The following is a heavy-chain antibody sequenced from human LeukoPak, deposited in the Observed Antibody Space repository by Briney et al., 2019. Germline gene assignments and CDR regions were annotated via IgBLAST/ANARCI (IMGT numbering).Heavy chain of an antibody. CDR2: ISYDGTIR. V-gene: IGHV3-30*03. J-gene: IGHJ6*02. CDR1: GLTFSSYG. Sequence: QSGGSLRLSCAASGLTFSSYGMHWVRQAPGKGLEWVAVISYDGTIRNYADSVKGRFTISRDNSKNTLYLQMNSLRAEDTAVYYCARDSYGMDVWGQGTTVTVSS. CDR3: ARDSYGMDV.